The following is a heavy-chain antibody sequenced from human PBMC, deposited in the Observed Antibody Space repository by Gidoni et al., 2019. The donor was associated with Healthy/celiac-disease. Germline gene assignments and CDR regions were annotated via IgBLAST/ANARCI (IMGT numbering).Heavy chain of an antibody. CDR3: ARARGARYSSSFDY. J-gene: IGHJ4*02. Sequence: QVQLVESGGGVVQPGRSLSLSCAASGFTLSSYGMHWVRQAPGKGLEWVAVIWYDGSNKYYADSVKGRFTISRDNSKNTLYLQMNSLRAEDTAVYYCARARGARYSSSFDYWGQGTLVTVSS. CDR2: IWYDGSNK. CDR1: GFTLSSYG. V-gene: IGHV3-33*01. D-gene: IGHD6-6*01.